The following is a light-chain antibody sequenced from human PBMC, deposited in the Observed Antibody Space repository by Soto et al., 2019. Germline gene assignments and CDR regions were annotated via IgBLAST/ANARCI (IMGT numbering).Light chain of an antibody. CDR3: QQFNNWPTWT. CDR2: GAS. Sequence: EILMTQYPATLSVSPGERATLSCWGSQSVSSNLAWYQQKPGQAPRLLIYGASTRAAGIPDRFSGSGSATEFTLTISGLKSPDFAVYYCQQFNNWPTWTFGQGTKVDIK. CDR1: QSVSSN. J-gene: IGKJ1*01. V-gene: IGKV3-15*01.